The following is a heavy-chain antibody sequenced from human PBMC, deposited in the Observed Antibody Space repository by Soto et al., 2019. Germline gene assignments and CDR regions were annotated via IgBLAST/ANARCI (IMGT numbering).Heavy chain of an antibody. D-gene: IGHD3-22*01. J-gene: IGHJ5*02. V-gene: IGHV1-69*12. Sequence: QVQLVQSGAEVKKPGSSVKVSCKASGGTFSSYAITWVRQAPGQGLEWMGEIIPLFGTANYAQKFQGRVTFSADESTSTAYMELSSLRSEDTAVYYCARDRGPSSGYYPYWFDPWGQGTLVTVSS. CDR2: IIPLFGTA. CDR3: ARDRGPSSGYYPYWFDP. CDR1: GGTFSSYA.